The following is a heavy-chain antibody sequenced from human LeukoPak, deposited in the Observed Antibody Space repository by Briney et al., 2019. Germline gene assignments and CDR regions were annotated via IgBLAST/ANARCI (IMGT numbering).Heavy chain of an antibody. J-gene: IGHJ3*02. CDR2: IYTSGST. D-gene: IGHD3-22*01. CDR3: ARDQLNYYDSSGSDDAFDI. CDR1: GGSISSYY. V-gene: IGHV4-4*07. Sequence: PSETLSLTCTVSGGSISSYYWSWIRQPAGKGLEWIGRIYTSGSTNYNPSLKGRVTMSVDTSKNQFSLKLSSVTAADTAVYYCARDQLNYYDSSGSDDAFDIWGQGTMITVSS.